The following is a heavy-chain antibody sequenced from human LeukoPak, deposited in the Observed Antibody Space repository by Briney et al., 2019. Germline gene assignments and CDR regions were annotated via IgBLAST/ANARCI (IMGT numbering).Heavy chain of an antibody. CDR1: GFTFSTYG. J-gene: IGHJ3*02. Sequence: PGRSLSLSCAASGFTFSTYGMHWVRQAPGKGLEWVALISFDGGKKYYADSVKGRFTISRDNSQNTLYLQINSLSPDDTAVYYCAKGKQQWWTFDALDIWGQGTTVTVPS. CDR3: AKGKQQWWTFDALDI. CDR2: ISFDGGKK. D-gene: IGHD5-18*01. V-gene: IGHV3-30*18.